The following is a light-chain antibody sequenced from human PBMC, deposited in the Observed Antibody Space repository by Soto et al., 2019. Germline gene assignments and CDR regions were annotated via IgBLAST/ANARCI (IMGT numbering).Light chain of an antibody. J-gene: IGLJ2*01. CDR3: AAWDDSLNGVV. CDR2: RNN. Sequence: QSVLTQPPSASGTPGQRVTISCSGSSSNIETNTVNWYHHLPGTAPKLLIYRNNQRPSGVPDRFSGSKSGTSASLAISGLQSEDEADYYCAAWDDSLNGVVFGGGTKLT. CDR1: SSNIETNT. V-gene: IGLV1-44*01.